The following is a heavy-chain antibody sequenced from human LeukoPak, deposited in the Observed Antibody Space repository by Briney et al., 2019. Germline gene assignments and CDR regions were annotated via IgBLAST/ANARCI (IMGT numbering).Heavy chain of an antibody. CDR1: GGTSSSYA. CDR3: ARDLGYYYGSGSYSPVY. J-gene: IGHJ4*02. Sequence: RASVKVSCKASGGTSSSYAISWVRQAPGQGLEWMGGIIPIFGTANYAQKFQGRVTITADKSTSTAYMELSSLRSEDTAVYYCARDLGYYYGSGSYSPVYWGQGTLVTVSS. CDR2: IIPIFGTA. V-gene: IGHV1-69*06. D-gene: IGHD3-10*01.